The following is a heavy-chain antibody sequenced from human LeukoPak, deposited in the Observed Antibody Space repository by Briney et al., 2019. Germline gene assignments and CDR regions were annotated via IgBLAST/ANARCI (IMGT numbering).Heavy chain of an antibody. V-gene: IGHV3-7*01. J-gene: IGHJ4*02. CDR3: ARERSYSSAWSPLDYFDY. CDR1: GFTFTTYW. CDR2: IQQDGRET. D-gene: IGHD6-19*01. Sequence: GGSLRLSCAASGFTFTTYWMSWVRQAPGKGLEWVANIQQDGRETYYVDSVKGRFTTSRDNAKNSLFLQMNSLRAEDTAVYYCARERSYSSAWSPLDYFDYWGQGTLVTVSS.